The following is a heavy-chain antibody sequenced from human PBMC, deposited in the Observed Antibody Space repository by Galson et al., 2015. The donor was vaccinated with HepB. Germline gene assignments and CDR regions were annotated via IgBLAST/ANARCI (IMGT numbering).Heavy chain of an antibody. CDR2: ISAYNGNT. D-gene: IGHD2-8*02. J-gene: IGHJ6*02. CDR3: ARVGQDHYTGGYYYYGMDV. Sequence: SVKVSCKASGYTFASYGISWVRQAPGQGLEWMGWISAYNGNTNYAQKLQGRVTMTTDTSTSTAYMELRSLRSDDTAVYYCARVGQDHYTGGYYYYGMDVWGQGTTVTVSS. V-gene: IGHV1-18*01. CDR1: GYTFASYG.